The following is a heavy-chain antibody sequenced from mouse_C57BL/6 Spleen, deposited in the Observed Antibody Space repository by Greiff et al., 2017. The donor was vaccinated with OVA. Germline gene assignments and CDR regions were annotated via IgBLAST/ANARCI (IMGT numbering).Heavy chain of an antibody. CDR3: TRDSMITMVDYFDY. CDR2: IDPETGGT. V-gene: IGHV1-15*01. D-gene: IGHD2-4*01. Sequence: QVQLQQSGAELVRPGASVTLSCKASGYTFTDYEMHWVKQTPVHGLEWIGAIDPETGGTAYNQKFKGKAILTADKSSSTAYMELRSLTSEDSAVYYCTRDSMITMVDYFDYWGQGTTLTVSS. J-gene: IGHJ2*01. CDR1: GYTFTDYE.